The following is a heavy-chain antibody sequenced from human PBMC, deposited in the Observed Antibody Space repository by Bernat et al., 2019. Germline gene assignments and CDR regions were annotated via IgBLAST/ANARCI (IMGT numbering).Heavy chain of an antibody. CDR3: AKDHGDYVQYWYFDL. V-gene: IGHV3-74*01. CDR1: GFTFSSYW. J-gene: IGHJ2*01. D-gene: IGHD4-17*01. CDR2: INSDGSST. Sequence: EVQLVESGGGLVQPGGSLRLSCAASGFTFSSYWMHWVRQAPGKGLVWVSRINSDGSSTSYADSVKGRFTISRDNAKNTLYLQMNSLRAEDTAVYYCAKDHGDYVQYWYFDLWGRGTLVTVSS.